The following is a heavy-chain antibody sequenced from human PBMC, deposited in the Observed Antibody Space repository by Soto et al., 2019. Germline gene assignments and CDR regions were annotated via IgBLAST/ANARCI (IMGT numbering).Heavy chain of an antibody. J-gene: IGHJ5*02. CDR3: VRHGTKSLRDWFDT. CDR2: IYATGTT. V-gene: IGHV4-4*07. D-gene: IGHD3-10*01. CDR1: GASISGFY. Sequence: SETLSLTCTVSGASISGFYWSWIRKSAGKGLEWIGRIYATGTTDYNPSLKSRVMMSVDTSKKQFSLKLRSVTAADTAVYYCVRHGTKSLRDWFDTWSQR.